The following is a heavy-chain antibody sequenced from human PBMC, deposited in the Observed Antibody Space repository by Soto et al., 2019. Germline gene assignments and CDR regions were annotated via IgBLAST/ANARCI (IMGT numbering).Heavy chain of an antibody. CDR1: AESFSGYF. D-gene: IGHD6-19*01. V-gene: IGHV4-34*01. J-gene: IGHJ4*02. CDR3: ARGQWLQRSEY. Sequence: QVQLQQWGAGLLKPSETLSLTCGVYAESFSGYFWNWIRQPPGKGLEWIGEINHSGNINYNPSLSSRVTISLDTSKNQFSLNLSSVTAADTAVYYCARGQWLQRSEYWGQGTLVTVSS. CDR2: INHSGNI.